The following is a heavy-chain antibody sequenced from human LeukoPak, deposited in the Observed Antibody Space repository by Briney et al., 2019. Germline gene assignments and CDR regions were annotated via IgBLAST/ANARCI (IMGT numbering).Heavy chain of an antibody. D-gene: IGHD2-2*01. CDR1: GGSFSGYY. CDR2: INHSGST. CDR3: ARGVLVVVPAAILDYMDV. J-gene: IGHJ6*03. Sequence: SETLSLTSAVYGGSFSGYYWSWIRQPPGKGLEWIGEINHSGSTNYNPSLKSRVTISVDTSKNQFSLKLSSVTAADTAVYYCARGVLVVVPAAILDYMDVWGKGTTVTVSS. V-gene: IGHV4-34*01.